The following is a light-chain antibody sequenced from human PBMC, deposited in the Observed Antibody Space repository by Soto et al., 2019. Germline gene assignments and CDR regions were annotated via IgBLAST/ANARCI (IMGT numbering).Light chain of an antibody. V-gene: IGLV2-14*03. CDR3: QSYTTRRTYV. Sequence: QSALTQPASVSGSPGQSIIISCTGTSGDVGAFDSVSWYQHYPGKAPKLIIYDVSSRSSGVSSRFSGSKSDNTASLTISGLQTDDEADCYCQSYTTRRTYVFGTGTKLTVL. CDR2: DVS. J-gene: IGLJ1*01. CDR1: SGDVGAFDS.